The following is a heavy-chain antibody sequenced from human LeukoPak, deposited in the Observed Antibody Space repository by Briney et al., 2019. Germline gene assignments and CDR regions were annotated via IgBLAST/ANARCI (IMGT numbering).Heavy chain of an antibody. V-gene: IGHV3-30*04. CDR1: GFTFSNYA. J-gene: IGHJ4*02. CDR3: ARDHNGSGNYYATSYNFDY. Sequence: PGGPLRLSCAASGFTFSNYAIHWVRQAPGKGLEWVAIISYDGTNKYYADSVKGRFTISRDNSKNTLYLQMNSLRAEDTAVYYCARDHNGSGNYYATSYNFDYWGQGTLVTVSS. D-gene: IGHD3-10*01. CDR2: ISYDGTNK.